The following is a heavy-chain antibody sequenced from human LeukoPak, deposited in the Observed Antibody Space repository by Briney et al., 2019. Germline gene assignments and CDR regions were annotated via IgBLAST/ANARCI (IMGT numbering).Heavy chain of an antibody. CDR1: GFTFSSYS. D-gene: IGHD2-15*01. V-gene: IGHV3-21*01. Sequence: GGSLRLSCAASGFTFSSYSMNWVRQAPGKGLEWVSSISSSSSYIYYADSVKGRFTISRDNAKNSLYLQMNSLRAEDTAVYYCARDPLEGGGSWDFDYWGQGTLVTVSS. CDR2: ISSSSSYI. CDR3: ARDPLEGGGSWDFDY. J-gene: IGHJ4*02.